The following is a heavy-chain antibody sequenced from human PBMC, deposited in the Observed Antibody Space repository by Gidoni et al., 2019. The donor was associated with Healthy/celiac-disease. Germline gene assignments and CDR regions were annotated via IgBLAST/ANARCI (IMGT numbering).Heavy chain of an antibody. J-gene: IGHJ6*03. D-gene: IGHD2-15*01. CDR3: ARGPRGTVVGRGVFLGSCYMDV. Sequence: QVQLQQWGAGLLKPSETLSLTCAVYGGSFSGYYWSWIRQPPGKGLEWLGEINHIGSTNYIPSRKSRVTISVDTSKNQFALKLSSVTAADTAVYYCARGPRGTVVGRGVFLGSCYMDVWGKGTTVTVSS. V-gene: IGHV4-34*01. CDR2: INHIGST. CDR1: GGSFSGYY.